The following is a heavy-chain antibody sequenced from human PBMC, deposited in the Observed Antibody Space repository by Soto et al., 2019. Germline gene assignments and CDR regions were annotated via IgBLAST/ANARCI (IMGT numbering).Heavy chain of an antibody. CDR3: ARSSPKDHYYVMDV. Sequence: GESRKISCKGSGYSFTSYWISWVRQMPGKGLEWMGRIDPSDSYTNYSPSFQGHVTISADKSISTAYLQWSSLKASDTAMYYCARSSPKDHYYVMDVCGQGTTVTGSS. CDR2: IDPSDSYT. J-gene: IGHJ6*02. V-gene: IGHV5-10-1*01. CDR1: GYSFTSYW.